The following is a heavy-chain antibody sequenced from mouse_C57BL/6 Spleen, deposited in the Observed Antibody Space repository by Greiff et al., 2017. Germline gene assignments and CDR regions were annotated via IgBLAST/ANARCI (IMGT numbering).Heavy chain of an antibody. V-gene: IGHV1-62-2*01. CDR3: ARHGRGNYGHYYAMDY. D-gene: IGHD2-1*01. Sequence: VQLQESGAELVKPGASVKLSCKASGYTFPEYTIHWVKQRSGQGLEWIGWFYPGSGSIKYNEKFKDKATLTADKSSSTVYMELSRLTSEDSAVYFGARHGRGNYGHYYAMDYWGQGTSVTVSS. J-gene: IGHJ4*01. CDR2: FYPGSGSI. CDR1: GYTFPEYT.